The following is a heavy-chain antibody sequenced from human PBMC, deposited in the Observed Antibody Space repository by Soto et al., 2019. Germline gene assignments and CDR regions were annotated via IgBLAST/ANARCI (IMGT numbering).Heavy chain of an antibody. Sequence: PGGSLRLSCAASGFTFSNAWMSWVRQAPGKGLEWVGRIKSKNNGGTTDYAAPVKGRFTISRGDSKNTLSLQMSSLKTEDTAVYYCSTDLRLGKNYHSNPYLDFWGQGTLVTVSS. D-gene: IGHD3-22*01. CDR1: GFTFSNAW. J-gene: IGHJ4*02. CDR2: IKSKNNGGTT. CDR3: STDLRLGKNYHSNPYLDF. V-gene: IGHV3-15*01.